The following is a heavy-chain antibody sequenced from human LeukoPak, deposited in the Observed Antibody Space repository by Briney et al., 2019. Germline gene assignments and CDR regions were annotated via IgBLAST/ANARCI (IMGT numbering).Heavy chain of an antibody. D-gene: IGHD5-18*01. J-gene: IGHJ5*02. CDR3: ARVDTANFYNWFDP. Sequence: ASVKVSCKASGYTFTGYHMHWVRQAPGQGLEWMGWINPNSGGTNYAQKFQGRVTMTRDTSISTAYMELSRLRSDDTAVYYCARVDTANFYNWFDPWGQGTLVTVSS. V-gene: IGHV1-2*02. CDR2: INPNSGGT. CDR1: GYTFTGYH.